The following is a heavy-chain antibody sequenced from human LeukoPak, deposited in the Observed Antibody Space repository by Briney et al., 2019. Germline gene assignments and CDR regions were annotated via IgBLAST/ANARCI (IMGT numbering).Heavy chain of an antibody. V-gene: IGHV1-2*02. CDR3: AREIPSTINGFDI. D-gene: IGHD1-14*01. CDR1: GYTFTGYY. J-gene: IGHJ3*02. Sequence: GASVKVSCKASGYTFTGYYMHWLRQAPGQGLEWMGWINPNNGDTKYAQKFQGRVTMTRDTFISTAYMELSRMTSDDTAVYYCAREIPSTINGFDIWGQGTVITVSS. CDR2: INPNNGDT.